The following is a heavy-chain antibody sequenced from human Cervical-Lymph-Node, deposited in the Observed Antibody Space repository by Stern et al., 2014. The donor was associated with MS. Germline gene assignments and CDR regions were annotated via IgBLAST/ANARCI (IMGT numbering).Heavy chain of an antibody. D-gene: IGHD2-21*02. CDR1: GYTLSEIS. V-gene: IGHV1-24*01. CDR3: ATHRGRVTYYYGMDV. J-gene: IGHJ6*02. CDR2: FDPEHGET. Sequence: QVQLVESGDEVKKPGASVKVSCKVSGYTLSEISMHWVRQAPGKGLEWMGGFDPEHGETRYAQKFQGRVTMAEGRSTDTAYMELSSLRSEDTAVYYCATHRGRVTYYYGMDVWGQGTTVTVSS.